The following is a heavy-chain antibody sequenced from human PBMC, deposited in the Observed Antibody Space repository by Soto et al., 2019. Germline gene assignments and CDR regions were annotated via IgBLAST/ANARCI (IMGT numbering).Heavy chain of an antibody. CDR2: IKQDGSEK. D-gene: IGHD2-8*01. Sequence: EVQLVESGGGLVQPGGSLRLSCAASGFTFSSYWMSWVRQAPGKGLEWVANIKQDGSEKYYVDSVKGRFTISRDNAKNSLYPQMNSLRAEDTAVYYCARDPGGIVLMVYAFNFDYWGQGTLVTVSS. CDR1: GFTFSSYW. J-gene: IGHJ4*02. CDR3: ARDPGGIVLMVYAFNFDY. V-gene: IGHV3-7*01.